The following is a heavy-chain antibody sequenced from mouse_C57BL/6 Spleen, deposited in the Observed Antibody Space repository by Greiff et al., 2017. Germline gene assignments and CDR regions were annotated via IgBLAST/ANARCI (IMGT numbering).Heavy chain of an antibody. CDR1: GYTFTSYW. CDR2: IDTYDSYT. CDR3: ERWGYGSSYVAHY. D-gene: IGHD1-1*01. Sequence: VQLQQPGAELVKPGASVKLSCKASGYTFTSYWMQWVKQRPGQGLEWIGEIDTYDSYTNSNQKFKGKATLTVDTSSSTAYMQLSSLTADDAAVYYCERWGYGSSYVAHYWGQGTTLTVSS. J-gene: IGHJ2*01. V-gene: IGHV1-50*01.